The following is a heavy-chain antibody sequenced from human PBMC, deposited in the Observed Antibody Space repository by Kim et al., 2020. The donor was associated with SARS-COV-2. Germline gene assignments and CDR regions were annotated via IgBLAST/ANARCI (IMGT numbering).Heavy chain of an antibody. Sequence: SETLSLTCTVSGGSISSSSYYWGWIRQPPGKGLEWIGSIYYSGSTYYNPSLKSRVTISVDTSKNQFSLKLSSVTAADTAVYYCARHRRITIFGVVRRAGGWFDPWGQGTLVTVSS. V-gene: IGHV4-39*01. CDR1: GGSISSSSYY. J-gene: IGHJ5*02. CDR3: ARHRRITIFGVVRRAGGWFDP. D-gene: IGHD3-3*01. CDR2: IYYSGST.